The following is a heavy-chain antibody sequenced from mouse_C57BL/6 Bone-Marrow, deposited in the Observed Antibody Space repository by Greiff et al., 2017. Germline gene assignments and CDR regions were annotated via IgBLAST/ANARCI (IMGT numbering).Heavy chain of an antibody. CDR1: GYTFTSYW. V-gene: IGHV1-64*01. D-gene: IGHD1-3*01. CDR3: ARREHSVSGYLDY. Sequence: VQLQQSGAELVKPGASVKLSCKASGYTFTSYWMNWVKQRPGQGLEWIGMIYPNSGSTNYNEKFKSKATLTADKSSSTAYMQLSSLTSEDSAVYYCARREHSVSGYLDYWGQGTALTVSS. J-gene: IGHJ2*01. CDR2: IYPNSGST.